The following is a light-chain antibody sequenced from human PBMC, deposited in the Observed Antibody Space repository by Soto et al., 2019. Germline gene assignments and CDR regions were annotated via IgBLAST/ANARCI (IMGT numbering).Light chain of an antibody. J-gene: IGLJ1*01. CDR3: SSYTSSSIPYV. CDR1: SSDVGGYNY. CDR2: EVS. V-gene: IGLV2-14*01. Sequence: ALTQPASVSGSPGQSITISCTGTSSDVGGYNYVSWYQQHPGKAPKLMIYEVSNRPSGVSNRFSGSKSGNTASLTISGLQAEDEADYYCSSYTSSSIPYVFGTGTKVTVL.